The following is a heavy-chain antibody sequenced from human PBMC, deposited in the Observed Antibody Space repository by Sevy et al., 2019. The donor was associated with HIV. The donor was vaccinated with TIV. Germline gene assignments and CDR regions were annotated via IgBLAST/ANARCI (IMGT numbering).Heavy chain of an antibody. D-gene: IGHD1-20*01. CDR1: XXMFXDYX. J-gene: IGHJ3*02. CDR3: GXXXNNXPRTLLSFXI. CDR2: INPNSGVT. V-gene: IGHV1-2*06. Sequence: ASVKVXCKAXXXMFXDYXXXWVRQAPGQGLEWMALINPNSGVTSXAQKFRGRVSLTRDTSMGTAYMELSALTSDDTAXXYCGXXXNNXPRTLLSFXIXGQGTMVTVSS.